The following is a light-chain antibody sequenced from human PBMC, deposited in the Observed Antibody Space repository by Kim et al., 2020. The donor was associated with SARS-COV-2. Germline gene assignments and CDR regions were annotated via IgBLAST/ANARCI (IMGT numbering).Light chain of an antibody. V-gene: IGLV4-69*01. Sequence: ASVKITCTLSSGHSSYAIAWHQQQPEKGTRYLMKLNSDGSHSKGDGIPDRFSGSSSGAERYLTISSLQSEDEADYYCQTWGTGSGVFGGGTQLTVL. CDR2: LNSDGSH. CDR3: QTWGTGSGV. CDR1: SGHSSYA. J-gene: IGLJ3*02.